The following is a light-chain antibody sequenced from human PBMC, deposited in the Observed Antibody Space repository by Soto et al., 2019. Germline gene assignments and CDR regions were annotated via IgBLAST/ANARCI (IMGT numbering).Light chain of an antibody. CDR2: DAS. CDR1: QSVSSY. J-gene: IGKJ4*01. CDR3: QQRSNWLT. Sequence: EIVMTQSPATLSVSPGERPTLSCRASQSVSSYLAWYQQKPGQAPRPLIYDASNRATGIPARFSGSGSGTDFTLTISSLEPEDFAVYYCQQRSNWLTFGGGTKVDIK. V-gene: IGKV3-11*01.